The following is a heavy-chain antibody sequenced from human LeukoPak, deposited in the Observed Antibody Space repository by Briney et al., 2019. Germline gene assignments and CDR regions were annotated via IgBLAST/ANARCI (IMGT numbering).Heavy chain of an antibody. J-gene: IGHJ4*01. CDR1: GFTLSSYA. V-gene: IGHV3-23*01. Sequence: QPGGSVRLSCAASGFTLSSYAMSWVREAPGKGLVGVSNISASGGSTNYADSVKGRFTISRDNSKNTVYLQMNSLSAENTAVYYCAKVMEGSQILTEVRGVFLKAAGLYYLDIWGQGTLVTVSS. CDR3: AKVMEGSQILTEVRGVFLKAAGLYYLDI. D-gene: IGHD3-10*01. CDR2: ISASGGST.